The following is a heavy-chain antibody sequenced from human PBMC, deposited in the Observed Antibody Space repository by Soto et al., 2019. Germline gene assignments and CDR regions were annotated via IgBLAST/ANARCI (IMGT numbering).Heavy chain of an antibody. V-gene: IGHV1-69*13. J-gene: IGHJ4*02. D-gene: IGHD3-10*01. CDR3: AREGFGEFFDY. CDR2: IIPIFGTA. Sequence: ASVKVSCKASGGTFSSYAISWVRQAPGQGLEWMGGIIPIFGTANYAQKFQGRVTITADESTSTAYMELSSLRSGDTAVYYCAREGFGEFFDYWGQGTLVTVSS. CDR1: GGTFSSYA.